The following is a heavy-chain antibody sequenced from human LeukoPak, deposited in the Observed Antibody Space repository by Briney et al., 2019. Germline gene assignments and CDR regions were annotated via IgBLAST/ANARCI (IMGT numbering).Heavy chain of an antibody. V-gene: IGHV1-69*10. CDR1: GGTFSSFA. CDR3: ARERGEYYFDY. D-gene: IGHD3-10*01. J-gene: IGHJ4*02. CDR2: IIPILGVA. Sequence: ASVKVSCKASGGTFSSFAVSWVRQAPGQGLEWIGGIIPILGVANYAQNFQGRVTITADTSTSTAYMELSSLRSEDTAVYYCARERGEYYFDYWGQGTLVTVSS.